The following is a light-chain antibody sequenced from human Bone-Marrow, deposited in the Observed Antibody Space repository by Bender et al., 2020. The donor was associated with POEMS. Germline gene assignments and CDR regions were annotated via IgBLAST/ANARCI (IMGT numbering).Light chain of an antibody. CDR2: RDN. CDR3: AAWEDSLNGWV. V-gene: IGLV3-9*01. J-gene: IGLJ3*02. Sequence: SYELTQSLSVSVALGQTATISCGGKYIGSKNVHWYQQKPGQAPLLVIYRDNIRPSEIPDRFSGSKSGTSASLAISGLQSEDEADYYCAAWEDSLNGWVFGGGTKLTVL. CDR1: YIGSKN.